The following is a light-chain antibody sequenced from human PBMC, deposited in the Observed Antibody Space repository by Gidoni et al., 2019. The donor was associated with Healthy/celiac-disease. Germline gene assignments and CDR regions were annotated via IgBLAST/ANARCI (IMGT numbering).Light chain of an antibody. CDR1: TGAVTSGHF. CDR3: LLSYSGAAL. Sequence: QAVVTQEPSLTVSPGGTVTLTCGSSTGAVTSGHFHYWFQQKPGQAPRTLIYDTNNKRSWTPARFSGSLLGGKAALTLSGAQPEDEADYYCLLSYSGAALFGGGTKLTVL. CDR2: DTN. J-gene: IGLJ2*01. V-gene: IGLV7-46*01.